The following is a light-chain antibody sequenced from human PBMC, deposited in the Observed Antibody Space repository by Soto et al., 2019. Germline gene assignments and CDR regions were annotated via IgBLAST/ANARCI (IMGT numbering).Light chain of an antibody. CDR3: QHYGNPPIT. CDR2: RAS. J-gene: IGKJ5*01. CDR1: QNIYSN. Sequence: IVMTQYPATLSGSPGERSTLSCRASQNIYSNVAWYQQRPGQAPRLLIYRASTRATGIPARFSGSGSGTDFTLTISSLQAEDVAVYYCQHYGNPPITFGQGTRLEIK. V-gene: IGKV3-15*01.